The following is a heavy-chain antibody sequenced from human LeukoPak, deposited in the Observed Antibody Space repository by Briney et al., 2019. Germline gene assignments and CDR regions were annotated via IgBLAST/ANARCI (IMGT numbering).Heavy chain of an antibody. J-gene: IGHJ3*02. V-gene: IGHV3-66*01. CDR3: AREVVVITHDAFDI. Sequence: GGSLRLSCAASGFTVSSNYMSWVRQAPGRGLEWVSVIYSGGSTYYADSVKGRFTISRDNAKNSLYLQMNSLRAEDTAVYYCAREVVVITHDAFDIWGQGTMVTVSS. CDR1: GFTVSSNY. D-gene: IGHD3-22*01. CDR2: IYSGGST.